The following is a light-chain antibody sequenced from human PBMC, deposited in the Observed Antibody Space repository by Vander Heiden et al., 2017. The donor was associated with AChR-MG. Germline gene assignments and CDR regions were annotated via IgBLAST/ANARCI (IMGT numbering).Light chain of an antibody. J-gene: IGLJ2*01. CDR1: KLGDKY. Sequence: SYELTQPPSVSVSPGQTASISCSADKLGDKYACWYQQKAGQSPVLVIYQESRRPSGIPERFSGSNSGNTATLTISGTQAMDEADYYCQAWDSSTAVFGGGTKLTVL. V-gene: IGLV3-1*01. CDR2: QES. CDR3: QAWDSSTAV.